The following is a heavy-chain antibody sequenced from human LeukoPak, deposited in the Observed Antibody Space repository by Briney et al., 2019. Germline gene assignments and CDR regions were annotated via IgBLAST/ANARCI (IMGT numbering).Heavy chain of an antibody. V-gene: IGHV4-38-2*02. Sequence: SETLSLTCTVSGYSISSGYYWGWIRQPPGKGLEWIGSIYRSGSTYYNPSLKSRVTISVDTSKNQFSLKLSSVTAADTAVYYCARDLTVVTPTTIIPAVPFDYWGQGTLVTVSS. D-gene: IGHD4-23*01. CDR2: IYRSGST. CDR3: ARDLTVVTPTTIIPAVPFDY. CDR1: GYSISSGYY. J-gene: IGHJ4*02.